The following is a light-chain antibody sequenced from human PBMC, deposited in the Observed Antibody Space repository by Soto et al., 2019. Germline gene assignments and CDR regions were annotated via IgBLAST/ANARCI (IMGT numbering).Light chain of an antibody. CDR3: QQYNSYSWT. J-gene: IGKJ1*01. CDR1: QGISSY. V-gene: IGKV1-8*01. CDR2: DAS. Sequence: AIRMTQSPSSLSASTGDRVTITCRASQGISSYLAWYQQIPGKAPKLLIYDASSLESGVPSRFRGSGSGTEFTLTISRLQPDDFATYYCQQYNSYSWTFGQGAKVDIK.